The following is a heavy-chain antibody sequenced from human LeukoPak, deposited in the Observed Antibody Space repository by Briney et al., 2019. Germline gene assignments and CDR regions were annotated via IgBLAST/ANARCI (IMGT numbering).Heavy chain of an antibody. CDR2: IYYTGST. D-gene: IGHD6-13*01. CDR3: ARQAIAGDFDL. J-gene: IGHJ2*01. CDR1: GGSITSPSYY. V-gene: IGHV4-39*01. Sequence: SETLSLTCTVSGGSITSPSYYWGCIRQPPGKGLEWIGTIYYTGSTYYNPSLKSRVTISVDTSKNQFSLKVSCVTAADTAVYYCARQAIAGDFDLWGRGTLVTVSS.